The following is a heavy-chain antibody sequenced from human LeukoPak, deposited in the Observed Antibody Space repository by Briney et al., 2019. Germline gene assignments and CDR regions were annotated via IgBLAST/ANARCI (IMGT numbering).Heavy chain of an antibody. Sequence: SETLSLTCTVSGGSISSGGYYWSWIRQHPGKGLEWIGYIYYSGSTYYNPSLKSQVTISVDTSKNQFSLKLSSVTAADTAVYYCGRHDYGDYRPVGYFDYWGQGTLVTVSS. CDR3: GRHDYGDYRPVGYFDY. D-gene: IGHD4-17*01. CDR1: GGSISSGGYY. CDR2: IYYSGST. V-gene: IGHV4-31*01. J-gene: IGHJ4*02.